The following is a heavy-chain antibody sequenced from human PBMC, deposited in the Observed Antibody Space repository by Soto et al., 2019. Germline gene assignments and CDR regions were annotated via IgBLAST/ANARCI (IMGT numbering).Heavy chain of an antibody. V-gene: IGHV4-39*01. D-gene: IGHD2-2*01. Sequence: PSETLSLTCTVAGVSISSIIYYLGWIRQPPGKGLEWIGSIYYSGSTTYNPSLKSRVTMSVDTSKNQFSLKLSSVSAADTAVYYCARRRYCSSSACYLFDFWGQGTLVTVSS. J-gene: IGHJ4*02. CDR2: IYYSGST. CDR1: GVSISSIIYY. CDR3: ARRRYCSSSACYLFDF.